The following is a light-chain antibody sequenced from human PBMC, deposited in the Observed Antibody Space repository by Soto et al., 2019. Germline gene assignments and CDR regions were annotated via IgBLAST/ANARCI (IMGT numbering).Light chain of an antibody. Sequence: EIVLTQSPATLSLSPGDRATLSCRASQSVTTYINWFQQKPGQPRRLLIYEASTRVTGIPDRISGSGSGTDFSLTISSLEPEDSAVYYCQQNSNLQATFGQGTKVEIK. V-gene: IGKV3D-11*02. CDR3: QQNSNLQAT. CDR2: EAS. CDR1: QSVTTY. J-gene: IGKJ1*01.